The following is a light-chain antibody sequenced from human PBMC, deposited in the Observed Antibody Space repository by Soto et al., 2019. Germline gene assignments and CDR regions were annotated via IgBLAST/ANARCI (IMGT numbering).Light chain of an antibody. CDR3: SSYTSSSPYV. Sequence: QSALTQPASVSGSPGQSITISCTGTSSDVGGYNYVSWYQQHPGKAPKLMIYDVSNRPSGVSNRFSGYKSGNTASLTISGLHAEDEADYYCSSYTSSSPYVFGTGTKLTVL. CDR1: SSDVGGYNY. V-gene: IGLV2-14*01. CDR2: DVS. J-gene: IGLJ1*01.